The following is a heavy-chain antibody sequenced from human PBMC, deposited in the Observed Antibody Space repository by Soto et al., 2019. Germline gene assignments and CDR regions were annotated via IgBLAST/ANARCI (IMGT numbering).Heavy chain of an antibody. CDR1: GGSISSSSYY. J-gene: IGHJ5*02. Sequence: QLQLQESGPGLVKPSETLSLTCTVSGGSISSSSYYWGWIRQPPGKGLEWIGRLYYSGSTYYNPSLKSRVTISVDTSQNPFSLKLSSVTAADTAVYYCARVVTAILNWFDPWGQGTLVTVSS. V-gene: IGHV4-39*01. CDR2: LYYSGST. CDR3: ARVVTAILNWFDP. D-gene: IGHD2-21*02.